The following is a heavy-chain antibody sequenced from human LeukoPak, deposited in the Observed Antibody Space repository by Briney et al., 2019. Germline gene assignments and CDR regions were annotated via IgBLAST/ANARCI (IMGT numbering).Heavy chain of an antibody. CDR1: GYTFTSYW. J-gene: IGHJ3*02. D-gene: IGHD2/OR15-2a*01. CDR2: IDPSDSYT. Sequence: GESLKISCQGFGYTFTSYWISWVRQMPGKGLGWMGKIDPSDSYTNYSPSFQGHVTISAAKSISTAYLQWSSLKASDTAMYYCAGHGGISGAFDIWGQGTLVTVSS. CDR3: AGHGGISGAFDI. V-gene: IGHV5-10-1*01.